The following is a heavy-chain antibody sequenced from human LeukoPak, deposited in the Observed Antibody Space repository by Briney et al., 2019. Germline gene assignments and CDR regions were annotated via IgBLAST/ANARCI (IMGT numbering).Heavy chain of an antibody. CDR3: AILLLKGYSYGWYFDY. V-gene: IGHV1-24*01. Sequence: ASVKVSCKVSGYTLTELSMHWVRQAPGIGLEWMGGFDPEDGETIYAQKFQGRVTMTEDTSTDTAYMELSSLRSEDTAVYYCAILLLKGYSYGWYFDYWGQGTLVTVSS. CDR2: FDPEDGET. J-gene: IGHJ4*02. D-gene: IGHD5-18*01. CDR1: GYTLTELS.